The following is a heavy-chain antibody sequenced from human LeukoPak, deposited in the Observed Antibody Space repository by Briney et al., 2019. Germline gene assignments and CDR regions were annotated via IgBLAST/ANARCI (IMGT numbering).Heavy chain of an antibody. CDR1: GGSISSYY. D-gene: IGHD2-15*01. V-gene: IGHV4-30-4*08. CDR3: ARVAQYCSGGSCYSDFFDY. J-gene: IGHJ4*02. CDR2: IYYSGST. Sequence: SETLSLTCTVSGGSISSYYWSWIRQPPGKGLEWIGYIYYSGSTYYNPSLKSRVTISVDTSKNQFSLKLSSVTAADTAVYYCARVAQYCSGGSCYSDFFDYWGQGTLVTVSS.